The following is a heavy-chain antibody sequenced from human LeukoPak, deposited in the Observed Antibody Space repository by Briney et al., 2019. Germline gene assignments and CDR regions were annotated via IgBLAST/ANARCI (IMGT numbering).Heavy chain of an antibody. D-gene: IGHD7-27*01. CDR1: GGSISSSSYY. CDR3: ARHREGQLGVPDAFDI. CDR2: IYYSGST. V-gene: IGHV4-39*01. Sequence: PSETLSLTCTVSGGSISSSSYYWGWIRRPPGKGLEWIVSIYYSGSTYYNPSLKSLVTISVDTSKNQFSLKLSSVTAADTAVYYCARHREGQLGVPDAFDIWGQGTMVTVSS. J-gene: IGHJ3*02.